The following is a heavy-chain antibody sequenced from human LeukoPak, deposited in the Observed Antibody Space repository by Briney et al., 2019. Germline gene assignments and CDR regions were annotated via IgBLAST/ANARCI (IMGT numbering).Heavy chain of an antibody. J-gene: IGHJ6*02. CDR2: MNPNSGNT. CDR1: GYTFTSYD. CDR3: ARYLGLNYYYYGMDV. V-gene: IGHV1-8*01. Sequence: ASVKVSCKASGYTFTSYDINWVRQATGQGLEWMGWMNPNSGNTGYAQKFQGRVTMTRNTSISTAYMELSSLRSEDTAVYYCARYLGLNYYYYGMDVWGQGTTVTVSS.